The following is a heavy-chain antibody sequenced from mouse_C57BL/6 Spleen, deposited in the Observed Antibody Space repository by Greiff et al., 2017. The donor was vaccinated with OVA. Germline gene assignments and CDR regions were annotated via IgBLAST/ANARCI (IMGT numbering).Heavy chain of an antibody. Sequence: VQLQQPGAELVKPGASVKLSCKASGYTFTSYWMHWVKQRPGQGLEWIGMIHPNSGSTNYNEKFKSKATLTVDKSSSTAYMQLSSLTSEDSAVYYCARRETTVVGAMDYWGQGTSVTVSS. CDR1: GYTFTSYW. J-gene: IGHJ4*01. CDR3: ARRETTVVGAMDY. CDR2: IHPNSGST. D-gene: IGHD1-1*01. V-gene: IGHV1-64*01.